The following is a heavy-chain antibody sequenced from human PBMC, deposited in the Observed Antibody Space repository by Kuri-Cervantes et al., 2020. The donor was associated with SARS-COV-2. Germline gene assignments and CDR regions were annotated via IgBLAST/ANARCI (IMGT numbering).Heavy chain of an antibody. D-gene: IGHD6-13*01. V-gene: IGHV3-30*18. CDR3: VKGSSSWYDFWFDP. J-gene: IGHJ5*02. CDR1: GFTFSSYG. Sequence: GESLKISCAASGFTFSSYGMHWVRQAPGKGLEWVAVISYDGSNKYYADSVKGRFTISRDNSKNTLYLQMSSLRAEDTAVYYCVKGSSSWYDFWFDPWGQGTLVTVSS. CDR2: ISYDGSNK.